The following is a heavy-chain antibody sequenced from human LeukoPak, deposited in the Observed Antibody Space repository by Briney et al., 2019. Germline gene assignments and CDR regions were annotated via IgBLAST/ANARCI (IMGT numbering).Heavy chain of an antibody. V-gene: IGHV4-34*01. CDR1: GGSFSGYY. J-gene: IGHJ4*02. D-gene: IGHD5-18*01. CDR2: IYYSGST. CDR3: ARGLGRRQLWPGNRQTANFDY. Sequence: PSETLSLTCAVYGGSFSGYYWGGIRQPPGKGLEWIGSIYYSGSTYYNPSLKSRVTISVDTSKNQFSLKLSSVTAADTAVYYCARGLGRRQLWPGNRQTANFDYWGQGTLVTVSS.